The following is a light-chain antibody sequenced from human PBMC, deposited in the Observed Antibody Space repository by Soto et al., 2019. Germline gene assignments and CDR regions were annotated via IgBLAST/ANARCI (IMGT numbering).Light chain of an antibody. V-gene: IGKV1-39*01. J-gene: IGKJ1*01. Sequence: IQVTQSPSSLSASVGDRVTITCRASQSINTYLSWYQQKPGRAPKHLINAASSLQTGVPSRFSGSGSGTDFTLTISSLQPEDFATHYCQQTYGAPRTFGQGTKVDIK. CDR2: AAS. CDR3: QQTYGAPRT. CDR1: QSINTY.